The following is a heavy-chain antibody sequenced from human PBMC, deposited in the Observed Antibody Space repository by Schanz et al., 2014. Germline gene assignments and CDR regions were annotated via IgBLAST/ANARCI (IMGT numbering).Heavy chain of an antibody. Sequence: QVQLQESGPGLVKPSETLSLTCTVSAAFISRYYWSWVRQAPGKGLEWIGYVNYIGSTKYNPSLESRVTISADTSKKQCSLKMTSVTTADTAVYYCASTHWFGSGTTIVDYWGQGSLVTVSP. D-gene: IGHD3-10*01. CDR2: VNYIGST. V-gene: IGHV4-59*01. J-gene: IGHJ4*02. CDR1: AAFISRYY. CDR3: ASTHWFGSGTTIVDY.